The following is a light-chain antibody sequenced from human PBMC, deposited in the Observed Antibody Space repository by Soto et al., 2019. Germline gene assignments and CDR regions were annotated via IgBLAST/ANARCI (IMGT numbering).Light chain of an antibody. CDR2: AAS. CDR3: QQSYSTRYT. CDR1: QTISRY. J-gene: IGKJ2*01. V-gene: IGKV1-39*01. Sequence: DIQMTQSPSSLSASVGDRVTITCRASQTISRYLNWCQQKPGKAPKILMYAASNLQSGVPSRFSGGGSGTDFNLTISSLQPGDSATYYSQQSYSTRYTFGQGTKLEIK.